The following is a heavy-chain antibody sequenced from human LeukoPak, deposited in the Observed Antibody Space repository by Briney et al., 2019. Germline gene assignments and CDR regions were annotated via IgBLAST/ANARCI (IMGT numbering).Heavy chain of an antibody. V-gene: IGHV1-69*01. D-gene: IGHD5-12*01. J-gene: IGHJ4*02. CDR3: AQGRVGYDRYSADN. Sequence: XSXXXISWXRQAPGXGLEWMGGXIPIFGTANYAQKFQGRVTITADESTSTAYMELSSLRSEDTAVYYCAQGRVGYDRYSADNWGQGTLVTVSS. CDR2: XIPIFGTA. CDR1: XSXXX.